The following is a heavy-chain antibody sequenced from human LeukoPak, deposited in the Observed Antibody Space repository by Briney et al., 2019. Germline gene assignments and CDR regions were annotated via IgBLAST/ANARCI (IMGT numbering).Heavy chain of an antibody. J-gene: IGHJ4*02. D-gene: IGHD3-10*01. V-gene: IGHV1-18*01. CDR1: GYTFTSYG. Sequence: EASVKVSCKASGYTFTSYGISWVRQAPGQGLEWMGWISAYNGNTNYAQKLQGRVTMTTDTSTSTAYMELRSLRSDDTAVYYCARVRQLLWFGEADYWGQGTLVTVSS. CDR2: ISAYNGNT. CDR3: ARVRQLLWFGEADY.